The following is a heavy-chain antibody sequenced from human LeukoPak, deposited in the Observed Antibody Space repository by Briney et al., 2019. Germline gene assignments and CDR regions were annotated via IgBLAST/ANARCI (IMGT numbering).Heavy chain of an antibody. CDR1: GFTFSSYG. Sequence: PGGPLRLSCAASGFTFSSYGMYWVRQAPGKGLEWVGVIRYDGIKKNYADSVKGRFTISRDNSKNTLHLQMNSLRAEDTAVYYCARNSGHYFDYWGQGTLVTV. CDR3: ARNSGHYFDY. V-gene: IGHV3-33*07. J-gene: IGHJ4*02. D-gene: IGHD1-1*01. CDR2: IRYDGIKK.